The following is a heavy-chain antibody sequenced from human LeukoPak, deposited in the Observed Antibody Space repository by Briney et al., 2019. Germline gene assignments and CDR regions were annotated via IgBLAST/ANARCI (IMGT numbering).Heavy chain of an antibody. CDR3: ARDKDYYYHGMDV. J-gene: IGHJ6*02. CDR2: INAGNGNT. CDR1: GYTFISYA. V-gene: IGHV1-3*01. Sequence: ASVKVSCKASGYTFISYAMHWVRQAPGQRLEWMGWINAGNGNTKYSQKFQGRVTITRDTSASTAYMELSSLRSEDTAVCYCARDKDYYYHGMDVWSQGTTVTVSS.